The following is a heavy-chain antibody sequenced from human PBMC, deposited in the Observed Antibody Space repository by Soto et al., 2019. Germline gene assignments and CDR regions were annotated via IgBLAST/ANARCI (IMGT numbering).Heavy chain of an antibody. CDR1: EDTFTHYD. CDR2: MNPNTGNI. Sequence: QVELVKSGAEVKKPGASVRVSCQASEDTFTHYDLNWVRQATGQGLEWMGWMNPNTGNIDYAHKFQGRVTMTRDTSTRTGYMELSTLRSDDTAVYYCVRRVASGHRSWFDPWGQGTLVTVSS. D-gene: IGHD2-21*01. J-gene: IGHJ5*02. CDR3: VRRVASGHRSWFDP. V-gene: IGHV1-8*01.